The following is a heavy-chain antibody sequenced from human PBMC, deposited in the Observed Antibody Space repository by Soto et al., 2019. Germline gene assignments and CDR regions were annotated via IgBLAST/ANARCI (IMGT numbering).Heavy chain of an antibody. CDR2: ISAYNGNT. Sequence: QVQLVQSGAEVKKPGASVKVSCKASGYTFTSYGISWVRQAPGQGLEGMGWISAYNGNTKYAQKLQGRVTMTTATSTSTAYMEMRSLRSEDTAVYYCARAAATGMNDYWGQGTLVTVSS. D-gene: IGHD1-20*01. CDR1: GYTFTSYG. CDR3: ARAAATGMNDY. V-gene: IGHV1-18*01. J-gene: IGHJ4*02.